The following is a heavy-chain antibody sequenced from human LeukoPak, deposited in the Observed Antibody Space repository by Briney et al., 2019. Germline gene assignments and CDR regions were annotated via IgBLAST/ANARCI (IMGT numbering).Heavy chain of an antibody. CDR2: INPNSGDT. CDR3: ASETPSVPAAIS. D-gene: IGHD2-2*01. CDR1: GYTFTGYY. J-gene: IGHJ5*02. Sequence: ASVKVSCKASGYTFTGYYMHWVRQAPGQGLEWMGWINPNSGDTNYAQKLQGRVTMTTDTSTSTAYMELRSLRSDDTAVYYCASETPSVPAAISWGQGTLVTVSS. V-gene: IGHV1-2*02.